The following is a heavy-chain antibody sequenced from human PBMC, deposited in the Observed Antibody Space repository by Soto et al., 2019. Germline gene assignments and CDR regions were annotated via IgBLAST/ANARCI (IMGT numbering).Heavy chain of an antibody. Sequence: EVQLLESGGGLVQPGGSLRLSCAASGFTFSTSPMSWVRQAPGKGLEWVSTISGSGGSTYYADSVKGRFTISRDNSKNTLYLQMNSLRAEDTAVYYCARWGNNKKLDYWGQGTLVTVSS. V-gene: IGHV3-23*01. CDR1: GFTFSTSP. CDR2: ISGSGGST. CDR3: ARWGNNKKLDY. J-gene: IGHJ4*02. D-gene: IGHD3-16*01.